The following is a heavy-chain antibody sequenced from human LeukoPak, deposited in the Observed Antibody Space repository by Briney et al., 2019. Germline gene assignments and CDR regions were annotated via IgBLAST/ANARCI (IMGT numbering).Heavy chain of an antibody. J-gene: IGHJ3*02. Sequence: GGSMILSCAASGFTFSDYYMSWIRQAPGKGLEWVSYISSSGSTIYYVDSVKGRFTISRDNAKNSLYLQMNSLRAEDTAVYYCATSIAVAGTYAFDIWGQGTMVTVSS. CDR1: GFTFSDYY. D-gene: IGHD6-19*01. V-gene: IGHV3-11*04. CDR2: ISSSGSTI. CDR3: ATSIAVAGTYAFDI.